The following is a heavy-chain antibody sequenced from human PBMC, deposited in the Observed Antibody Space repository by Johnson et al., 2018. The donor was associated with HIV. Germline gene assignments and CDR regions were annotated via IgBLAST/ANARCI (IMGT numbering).Heavy chain of an antibody. D-gene: IGHD4-23*01. CDR3: AKVGRMTTVVTPGDAFDI. V-gene: IGHV3-30*14. Sequence: QVQLVESGGGVVQPGRSLRLSCAASGFTFSSYAMHWVRQAPGKGLEWVAVISYAGSNKYYADSVKGRFTISRDNSNNMVYLQMDSLRVEDMAVYYCAKVGRMTTVVTPGDAFDIWGQGTKVTVSS. CDR1: GFTFSSYA. CDR2: ISYAGSNK. J-gene: IGHJ3*02.